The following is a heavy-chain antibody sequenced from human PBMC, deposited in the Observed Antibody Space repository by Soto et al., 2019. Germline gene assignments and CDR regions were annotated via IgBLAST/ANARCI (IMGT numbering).Heavy chain of an antibody. D-gene: IGHD2-2*01. CDR1: GGTFSSYA. Sequence: VASVKVSCKASGGTFSSYAISWVRQAPGQGLEWMGGIIPIFGTANYAQKFQGRVTITADESTSTAYMELSSLRSEDTAVYYCARVGDCSSTSCTFADYYYYYGMDVWGQGTTVTVSS. CDR3: ARVGDCSSTSCTFADYYYYYGMDV. CDR2: IIPIFGTA. J-gene: IGHJ6*02. V-gene: IGHV1-69*13.